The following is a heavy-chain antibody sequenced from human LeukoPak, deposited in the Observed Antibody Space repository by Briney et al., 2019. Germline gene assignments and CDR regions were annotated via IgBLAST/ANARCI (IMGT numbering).Heavy chain of an antibody. D-gene: IGHD5-18*01. CDR1: GYTFTSYD. Sequence: ASVKVSCKASGYTFTSYDINWVRQATGQGLEWMGWMNPNSGNTGYAQKFQGRVTMTRNTSISTAYMELRSLRSDDTAVYYCARGNSYGNRYYFDYWGQGTLVTVSS. CDR3: ARGNSYGNRYYFDY. V-gene: IGHV1-8*01. CDR2: MNPNSGNT. J-gene: IGHJ4*02.